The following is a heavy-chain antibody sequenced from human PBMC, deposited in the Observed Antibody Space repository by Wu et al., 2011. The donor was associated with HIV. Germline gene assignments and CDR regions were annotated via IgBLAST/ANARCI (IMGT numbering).Heavy chain of an antibody. V-gene: IGHV1-18*01. CDR2: ISAHNGNT. Sequence: SVKVSCKASGYTFTSYGISWVRQAPGQGLEWMGWISAHNGNTNYAQKLQGRVTMTTDTSTSTAYMELRSLRSDDTAVYYCARLEDTAMDFDYWGQGTLVTVSS. D-gene: IGHD5-18*01. CDR1: GYTFTSYG. J-gene: IGHJ4*02. CDR3: ARLEDTAMDFDY.